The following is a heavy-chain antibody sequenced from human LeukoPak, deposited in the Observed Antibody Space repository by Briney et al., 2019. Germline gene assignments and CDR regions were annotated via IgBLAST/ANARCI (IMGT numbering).Heavy chain of an antibody. CDR2: IKQDGSGK. CDR1: GFTFSSYW. V-gene: IGHV3-7*03. D-gene: IGHD2-2*01. Sequence: GGSLRLSCAASGFTFSSYWMSWVRQAPGKGLEWVANIKQDGSGKYYVDSVKGRFTISRDNAKNSLYLQMNSLRAEDTAVYYCAREIYRVVPAAAPPYGMDVWGKGTTVTVSS. J-gene: IGHJ6*04. CDR3: AREIYRVVPAAAPPYGMDV.